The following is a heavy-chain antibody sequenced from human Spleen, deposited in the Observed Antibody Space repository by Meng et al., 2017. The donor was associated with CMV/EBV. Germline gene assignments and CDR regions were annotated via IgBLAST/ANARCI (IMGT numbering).Heavy chain of an antibody. D-gene: IGHD6-13*01. Sequence: GESLKISCAASGFTFSDYWMSWVRQAPGKGLEWVANIKQDGSEKYYVDSVKGRFSISRDNAKNSLYLQMNSLRAEDTAVYYCAREGGSSNFDYWGQGTLVTVSS. V-gene: IGHV3-7*01. CDR2: IKQDGSEK. CDR1: GFTFSDYW. CDR3: AREGGSSNFDY. J-gene: IGHJ4*02.